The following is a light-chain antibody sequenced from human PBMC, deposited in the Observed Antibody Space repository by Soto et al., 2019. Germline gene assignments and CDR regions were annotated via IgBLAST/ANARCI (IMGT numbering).Light chain of an antibody. J-gene: IGKJ1*01. V-gene: IGKV1-17*01. CDR3: LQHNTYPRT. Sequence: DSQMTQSPSSLSAFVGDRVTITCRASQDIRIDLSWYQQKPGKAPKRLIYTASSLQSGVPSRFSGSGSGTEFTLTISSLRPEDFASYYCLQHNTYPRTLGQGTKVDIK. CDR2: TAS. CDR1: QDIRID.